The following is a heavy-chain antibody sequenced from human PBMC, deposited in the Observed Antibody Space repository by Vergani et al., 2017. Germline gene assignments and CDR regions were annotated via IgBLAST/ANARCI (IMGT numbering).Heavy chain of an antibody. CDR1: GSTVSGNY. Sequence: ELQLVESGGGLVQPGGSLRLSCAASGSTVSGNYMTWVRQAPGKGLEWVANIKEDGSEKYYVDSVKGRFTISRDNAKNSLYLQMNSLRVEDTAVYYCARFSAVLRFFDSDPGGGWFDPWGQGTLVTVSS. CDR3: ARFSAVLRFFDSDPGGGWFDP. V-gene: IGHV3-7*01. D-gene: IGHD3-9*01. J-gene: IGHJ5*02. CDR2: IKEDGSEK.